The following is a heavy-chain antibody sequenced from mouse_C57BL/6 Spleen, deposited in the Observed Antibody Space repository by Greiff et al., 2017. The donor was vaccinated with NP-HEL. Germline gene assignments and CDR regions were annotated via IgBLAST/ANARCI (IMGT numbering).Heavy chain of an antibody. Sequence: VQLQQSGPELVKPGASVKMSCKASGYTFTDYNMHWVKQSHGKSLEWIGYINPNNGGTGYNQKFKGKATLTVNKSSSTAYMELRSLTSEDSAVYYCARDDYGSSPWFAYWGQGTLVTVSA. J-gene: IGHJ3*01. CDR3: ARDDYGSSPWFAY. V-gene: IGHV1-22*01. CDR2: INPNNGGT. D-gene: IGHD1-1*01. CDR1: GYTFTDYN.